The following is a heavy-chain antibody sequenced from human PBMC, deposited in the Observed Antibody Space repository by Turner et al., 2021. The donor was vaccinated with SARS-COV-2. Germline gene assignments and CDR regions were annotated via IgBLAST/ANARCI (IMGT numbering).Heavy chain of an antibody. D-gene: IGHD3-16*01. CDR3: ASHGAHPGFDY. J-gene: IGHJ4*02. Sequence: EVQLVESGGGLVPPGGSLTLPCAASGFTFSSYWMHWVRQAPGKGLVWVSRINSDGSSTSYADSVKGRFTISRDNAKNTLYLKMNSLRAEDTAVYYCASHGAHPGFDYWGQGTLVTVSS. CDR2: INSDGSST. CDR1: GFTFSSYW. V-gene: IGHV3-74*01.